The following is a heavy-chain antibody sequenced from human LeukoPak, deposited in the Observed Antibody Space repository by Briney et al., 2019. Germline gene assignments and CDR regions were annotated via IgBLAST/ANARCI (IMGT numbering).Heavy chain of an antibody. J-gene: IGHJ6*02. D-gene: IGHD6-19*01. CDR3: AKATGAAVAAGMDV. V-gene: IGHV3-9*01. CDR2: ISWNSGSI. CDR1: GFTFDDYA. Sequence: GRSLRLSCAASGFTFDDYAMHWVRQAPGKGLEWVSGISWNSGSIGYADSVKGRFTISRDNAKNSLYLQMNSQRAEDTALYYCAKATGAAVAAGMDVWGQGTTVTVSS.